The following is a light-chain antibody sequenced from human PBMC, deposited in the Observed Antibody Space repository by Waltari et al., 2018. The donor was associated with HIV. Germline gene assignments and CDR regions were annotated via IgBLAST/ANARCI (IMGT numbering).Light chain of an antibody. V-gene: IGKV2-30*01. CDR3: MQGSHLYT. CDR2: KVS. CDR1: QSLVYSDGITY. Sequence: EVVMTQSPLSLPVTLGQPASISCRSSQSLVYSDGITYLSWFHQRPGQSPRRLFYKVSNRDSGVPDRFSGSGAGTDFTLKISRVEAEDVGVYYCMQGSHLYTFGQGTKLEIK. J-gene: IGKJ2*01.